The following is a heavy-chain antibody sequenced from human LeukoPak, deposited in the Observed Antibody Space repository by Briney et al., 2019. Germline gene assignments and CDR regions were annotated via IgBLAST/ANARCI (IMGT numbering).Heavy chain of an antibody. CDR3: ARDGVYYDSSGYSSFDY. V-gene: IGHV7-4-1*02. CDR2: INTNTGNP. Sequence: ASVKVSCKASGYTFTSYAMNWVRQAPGQGLEWMGWINTNTGNPTYAQGFTGRFVFSLDTSVSTAYLQISSLKAEDTAVYYCARDGVYYDSSGYSSFDYWGQGTLVTVSS. J-gene: IGHJ4*02. CDR1: GYTFTSYA. D-gene: IGHD3-22*01.